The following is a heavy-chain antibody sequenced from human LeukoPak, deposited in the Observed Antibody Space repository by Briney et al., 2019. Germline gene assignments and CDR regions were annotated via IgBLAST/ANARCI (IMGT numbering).Heavy chain of an antibody. Sequence: GASVKVSCKASGYTFTSYGISWVRQAPGQGLEWMGWINTNTGNPTYAQGFTGRFVFSLDTSVSTAYLQISSLKAEDTAVYYCATGGSSWYDENWFDPWGQGTLVTVSS. CDR3: ATGGSSWYDENWFDP. D-gene: IGHD6-13*01. CDR2: INTNTGNP. CDR1: GYTFTSYG. J-gene: IGHJ5*02. V-gene: IGHV7-4-1*02.